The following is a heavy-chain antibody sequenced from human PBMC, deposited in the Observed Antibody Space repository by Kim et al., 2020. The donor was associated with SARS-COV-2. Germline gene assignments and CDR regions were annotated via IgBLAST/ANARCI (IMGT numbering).Heavy chain of an antibody. CDR3: ATQGIKSIYGMAG. D-gene: IGHD6-6*01. V-gene: IGHV3-7*03. J-gene: IGHJ6*02. Sequence: YSLESGKGRCTIFRDNAKNSLYLQMNSLRAEDTAVYYCATQGIKSIYGMAGWGQGTTVTVSS.